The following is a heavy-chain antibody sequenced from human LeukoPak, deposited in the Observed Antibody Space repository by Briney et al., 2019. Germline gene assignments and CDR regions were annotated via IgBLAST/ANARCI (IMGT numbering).Heavy chain of an antibody. V-gene: IGHV3-64*04. CDR3: ARASVY. CDR1: GFTFSTFP. CDR2: ISRNGDTT. J-gene: IGHJ4*02. Sequence: PGGSLRLSCSASGFTFSTFPMHWVRQAPGKGLEYFSAISRNGDTTYYADSVKGRFTISRDNSKNTLYLQMNSLRVEDTAVYYCARASVYWGQGTLVTVSS.